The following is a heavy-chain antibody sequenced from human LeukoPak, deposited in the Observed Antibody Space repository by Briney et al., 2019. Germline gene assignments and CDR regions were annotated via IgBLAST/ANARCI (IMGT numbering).Heavy chain of an antibody. CDR2: INHSGST. Sequence: SETLSLTCAVYGGSFSGYCWSWIRQPPGKGLEWIGEINHSGSTNYNPSLKSRVTISVDTSKNQFSLKLSSVTAADTAVYYCARGGDPYDFWSGLYYYYYGMDVWGQGTTVTVSS. V-gene: IGHV4-34*01. CDR3: ARGGDPYDFWSGLYYYYYGMDV. CDR1: GGSFSGYC. J-gene: IGHJ6*02. D-gene: IGHD3-3*01.